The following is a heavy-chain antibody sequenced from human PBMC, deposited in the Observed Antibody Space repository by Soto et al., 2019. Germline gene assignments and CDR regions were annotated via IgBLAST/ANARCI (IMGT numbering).Heavy chain of an antibody. V-gene: IGHV4-31*03. CDR3: ARAGIVVAYYFDY. CDR1: GGSISSGGYY. Sequence: QVQLQESGPGLVKPSQTLSLTCTVSGGSISSGGYYWSWIRQHPGKGLEWIGYIYYSGSTYYNPSLTSRVTISVDTSKNQFSLKLSSVTAADTAVYYCARAGIVVAYYFDYWGQGTLVTVSS. CDR2: IYYSGST. D-gene: IGHD3-22*01. J-gene: IGHJ4*02.